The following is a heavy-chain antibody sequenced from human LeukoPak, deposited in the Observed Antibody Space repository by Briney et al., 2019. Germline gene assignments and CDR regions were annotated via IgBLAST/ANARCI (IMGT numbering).Heavy chain of an antibody. V-gene: IGHV3-9*01. CDR3: GRGWAVDF. D-gene: IGHD2-15*01. J-gene: IGHJ4*02. CDR2: ISWNSGSI. CDR1: GFTFDDYA. Sequence: QPGGSLRLSCAASGFTFDDYAMHWVRQAPGKGLEWVSGISWNSGSIDYADSVKGRFTISRDNAKNSLYLQMNSLRAEYTALYYCGRGWAVDFWGQGTLVTVSS.